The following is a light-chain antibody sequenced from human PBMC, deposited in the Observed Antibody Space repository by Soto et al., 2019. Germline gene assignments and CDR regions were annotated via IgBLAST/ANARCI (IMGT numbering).Light chain of an antibody. CDR1: QNVDSTY. Sequence: DIVLTHSPGTLSLSPGERATLSCRASQNVDSTYLAWYQQKPGQAPRLVIYGSTRRAPGVPDRFSGSGSGTDFTLTISRLDPEDFAVYFCQQYGGSNLYSFGPGTK. J-gene: IGKJ2*01. CDR2: GST. CDR3: QQYGGSNLYS. V-gene: IGKV3-20*01.